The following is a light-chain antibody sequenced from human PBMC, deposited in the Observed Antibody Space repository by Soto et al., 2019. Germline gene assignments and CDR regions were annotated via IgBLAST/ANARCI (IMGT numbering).Light chain of an antibody. CDR2: DAS. V-gene: IGKV1-5*01. Sequence: DIQMTQSPSTLSASVGDRVTITCRASQSISSWLAWYQQKPGKAPKLLIYDASSLESGVPSRFSGSGSGTEFTLTISSLQPDEFATYYCQQYNREWTFGQGTKVEIK. CDR3: QQYNREWT. CDR1: QSISSW. J-gene: IGKJ1*01.